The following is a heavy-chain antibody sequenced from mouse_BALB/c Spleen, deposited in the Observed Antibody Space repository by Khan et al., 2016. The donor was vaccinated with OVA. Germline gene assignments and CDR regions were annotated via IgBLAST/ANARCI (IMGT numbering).Heavy chain of an antibody. Sequence: EVQLQETGPGLVKPSQSLSLTCTVTGYSITSDYAWKWIRQFPGNKLEWMGYISYSGSSRYHHSLKNRISITRATSNNQFCLQLNSMTTDDTATYYCARGRTYWGQGTSVTVSS. CDR1: GYSITSDYA. J-gene: IGHJ4*01. CDR2: ISYSGSS. CDR3: ARGRTY. V-gene: IGHV3-2*02.